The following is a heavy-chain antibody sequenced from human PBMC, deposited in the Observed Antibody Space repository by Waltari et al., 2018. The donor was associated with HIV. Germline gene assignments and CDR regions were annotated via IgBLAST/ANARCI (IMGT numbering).Heavy chain of an antibody. CDR3: ARGTYGDYVYWYFNL. CDR1: GGSISNYY. Sequence: QVLLQESGQGLVKPSETLSLTCTVSGGSISNYYWNWIRQPPGKGLEWIGYIYYSGSTKYNPSLKSRVTISVDTSKNQFSLKLSSVTAADTAVYYCARGTYGDYVYWYFNLWGRGTLVTVSS. J-gene: IGHJ2*01. CDR2: IYYSGST. V-gene: IGHV4-59*01. D-gene: IGHD4-17*01.